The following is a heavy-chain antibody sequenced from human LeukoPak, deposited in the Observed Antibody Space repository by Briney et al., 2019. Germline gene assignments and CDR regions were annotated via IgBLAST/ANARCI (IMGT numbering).Heavy chain of an antibody. V-gene: IGHV4-59*01. CDR2: IYYSGST. D-gene: IGHD3-22*01. CDR1: GGSISSYY. Sequence: SETLSLTCTVSGGSISSYYWSWIRQPPGKGLEWIGYIYYSGSTNYNPSLKSRVTISVDTSKNQFSLKLSSVTAADTAVYYCARDRYYYDSSGYSNWFDPWGQGTLVTVSS. CDR3: ARDRYYYDSSGYSNWFDP. J-gene: IGHJ5*02.